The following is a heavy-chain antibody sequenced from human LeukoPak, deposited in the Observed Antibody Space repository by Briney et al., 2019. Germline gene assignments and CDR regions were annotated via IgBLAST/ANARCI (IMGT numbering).Heavy chain of an antibody. Sequence: GGSLRLSCAASGFTFSSYWMHWVRQAPGKGLVWVSRINSDETSTSYAASVKGRFTISRDNSKNTLYLQMNSLRAEETAVYYCAKDSSADDSSGYSYYFDYWGQGTLVTVSS. CDR1: GFTFSSYW. CDR2: INSDETST. J-gene: IGHJ4*02. CDR3: AKDSSADDSSGYSYYFDY. V-gene: IGHV3-74*01. D-gene: IGHD3-22*01.